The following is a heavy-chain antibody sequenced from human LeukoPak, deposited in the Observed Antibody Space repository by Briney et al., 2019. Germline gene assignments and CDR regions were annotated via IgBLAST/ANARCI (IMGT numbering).Heavy chain of an antibody. J-gene: IGHJ4*02. D-gene: IGHD2-2*01. CDR1: GGSIDIYY. V-gene: IGHV4-59*01. CDR3: ARVYQSAEYYFDY. CDR2: IYYTGST. Sequence: PSETLSLTCTVSGGSIDIYYWCWIRQPPGKGLEWIGYIYYTGSTEYHPSLKSRVTISLDTSKNQFSLKLTSVTAADTAVYYCARVYQSAEYYFDYWGQGNLVSVSS.